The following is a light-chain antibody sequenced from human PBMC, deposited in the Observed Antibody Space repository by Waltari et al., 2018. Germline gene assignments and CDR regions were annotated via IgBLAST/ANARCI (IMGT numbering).Light chain of an antibody. V-gene: IGKV1-9*01. CDR2: AAS. CDR3: QQLDSYPWT. CDR1: QVISSY. J-gene: IGKJ1*01. Sequence: DIQLNKSPPFLAASVGDRDTLTCRASQVISSYLAWQQRKPGKAPQLLIYAASTLQNGVPSRFSGSGFGTDFTLTISSLQPEDFATYYCQQLDSYPWTFGQGTKVEIK.